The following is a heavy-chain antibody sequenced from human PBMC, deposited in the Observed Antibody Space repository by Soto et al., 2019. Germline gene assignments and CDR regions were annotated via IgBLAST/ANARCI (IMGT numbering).Heavy chain of an antibody. V-gene: IGHV1-69*12. Sequence: QVQLVQSGAEVKKPGSSVKVSCKASGGTVSSYAISWVRQAPGQGLEGMGGIIPIFGTANYAQKFQGRVTITADESTSTAYMELSSLRSEDTAVYYCARHVPAAGYYYGMDVWGQGTTVTVSS. CDR2: IIPIFGTA. CDR3: ARHVPAAGYYYGMDV. J-gene: IGHJ6*02. D-gene: IGHD2-2*01. CDR1: GGTVSSYA.